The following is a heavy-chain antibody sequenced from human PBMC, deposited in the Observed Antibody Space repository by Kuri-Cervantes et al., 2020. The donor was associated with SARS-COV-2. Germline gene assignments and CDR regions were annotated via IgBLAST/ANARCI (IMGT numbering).Heavy chain of an antibody. D-gene: IGHD3-10*01. CDR1: GGSFSGYY. CDR2: ISYDGSNK. CDR3: ARDSHYDGSGSYYNKIDY. V-gene: IGHV3-30-3*01. Sequence: GGSLRLSCAVYGGSFSGYYWSWIRQPPGKGLEWVAVISYDGSNKYYADSVKGRFTSSRDNSKNTLYLQMNSLRAEDTAVYYCARDSHYDGSGSYYNKIDYWGQGTLVTVSS. J-gene: IGHJ4*02.